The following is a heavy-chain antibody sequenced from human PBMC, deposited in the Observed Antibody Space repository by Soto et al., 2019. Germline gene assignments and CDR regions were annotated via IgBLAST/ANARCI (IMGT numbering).Heavy chain of an antibody. CDR2: IIPIFGTA. Sequence: ASVKVSCKASGGTFSSYAISWVRQAPGQGLEWMGGIIPIFGTANYAQKFQGRVTITADKSTSTAYMELSSLRSEDTAVYYCARSVLKTQYYYYYYGMDVWGQRTTVTVSS. J-gene: IGHJ6*02. D-gene: IGHD3-10*01. CDR1: GGTFSSYA. CDR3: ARSVLKTQYYYYYYGMDV. V-gene: IGHV1-69*06.